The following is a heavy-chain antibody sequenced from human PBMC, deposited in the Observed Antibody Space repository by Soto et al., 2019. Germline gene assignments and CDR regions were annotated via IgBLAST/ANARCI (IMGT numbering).Heavy chain of an antibody. D-gene: IGHD1-26*01. J-gene: IGHJ4*02. Sequence: VQLVESGGGVVQPGRSLRLLCEASGFTFSRYGMHWVRQAPGMGLEWVAVISWDGLAQYYGDSVKGRFTISRDNSKNTLFLQMNSLRPDDTATYYCVREGYSGSYAAFWGQGSLVTVSS. CDR3: VREGYSGSYAAF. CDR1: GFTFSRYG. CDR2: ISWDGLAQ. V-gene: IGHV3-30*03.